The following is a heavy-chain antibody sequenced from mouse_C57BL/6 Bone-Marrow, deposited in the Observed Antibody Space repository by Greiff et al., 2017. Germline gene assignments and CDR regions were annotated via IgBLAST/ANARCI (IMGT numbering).Heavy chain of an antibody. D-gene: IGHD1-1*01. CDR3: AALLITTVEGDSDD. Sequence: QVQLKESGPELVKPGASVKISCKASGYAFSSSWMHWVKQRPGKGLEWIGLIYPGDGDPNYNGKFKGKATLTAAKSSSTAYMRHSSLTSENSAVYVCAALLITTVEGDSDDGGRGTALTVSA. J-gene: IGHJ2*01. V-gene: IGHV1-82*01. CDR1: GYAFSSSW. CDR2: IYPGDGDP.